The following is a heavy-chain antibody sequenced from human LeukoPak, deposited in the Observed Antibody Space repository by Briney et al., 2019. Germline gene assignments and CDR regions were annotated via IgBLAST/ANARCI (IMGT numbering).Heavy chain of an antibody. J-gene: IGHJ3*02. CDR2: IYYSGST. CDR3: ARTLRPGSGFGGVISLSPDAFDI. V-gene: IGHV4-39*07. CDR1: GGSISSNSYY. D-gene: IGHD3-16*02. Sequence: PSETLSLTCTVSGGSISSNSYYWGWIRQPPGKGLKWIGSIYYSGSTYYNPSLKSRVTISVDTSKNQFSLKLSSVTAADTAVYYCARTLRPGSGFGGVISLSPDAFDIWGQGTMVTVSS.